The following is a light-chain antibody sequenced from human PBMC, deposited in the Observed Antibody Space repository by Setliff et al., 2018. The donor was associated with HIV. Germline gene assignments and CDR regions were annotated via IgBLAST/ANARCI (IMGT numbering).Light chain of an antibody. J-gene: IGLJ1*01. CDR2: EVT. CDR1: SSDVGGYSY. Sequence: QSVLTQPASVSGSPGQSITISCTGTSSDVGGYSYVSWYQQHPGKAPKLMIYEVTNRPSGVPDRFSGSKSGSTASLTISGLQAEDEGDYYCSSHRSSSDVLGTGTKVTVL. V-gene: IGLV2-14*01. CDR3: SSHRSSSDV.